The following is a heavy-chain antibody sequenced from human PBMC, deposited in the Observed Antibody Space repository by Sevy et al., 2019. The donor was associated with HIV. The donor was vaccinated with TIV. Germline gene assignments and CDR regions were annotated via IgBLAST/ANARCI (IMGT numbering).Heavy chain of an antibody. D-gene: IGHD2-8*01. J-gene: IGHJ4*02. V-gene: IGHV3-23*01. CDR3: AREGCNKPHDY. CDR1: GFTFSKYS. Sequence: GGSLRLSCAASGFTFSKYSMSWVRQPPGKGLEWVSTLSFGCGEINYADSVKGRFTISRENSQSSVYLQMNNLRPEDTAVYYCAREGCNKPHDYWGQGTLVYVSS. CDR2: LSFGCGEI.